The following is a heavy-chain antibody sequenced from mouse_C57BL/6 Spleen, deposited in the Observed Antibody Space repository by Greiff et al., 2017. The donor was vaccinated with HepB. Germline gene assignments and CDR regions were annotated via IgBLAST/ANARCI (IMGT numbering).Heavy chain of an antibody. D-gene: IGHD2-2*01. J-gene: IGHJ4*01. CDR1: GFTFSSYT. V-gene: IGHV5-9*01. CDR3: ARHYYGYAMDY. Sequence: DVHLVESGGGLVKPGGSLKLSCAASGFTFSSYTMSWVRQTPEKRLEWVATISGGGGNTYYPDSVKGRFTISRDNAKNTLYLQMSSLRSEDTALYYCARHYYGYAMDYWGQGTSVTVSS. CDR2: ISGGGGNT.